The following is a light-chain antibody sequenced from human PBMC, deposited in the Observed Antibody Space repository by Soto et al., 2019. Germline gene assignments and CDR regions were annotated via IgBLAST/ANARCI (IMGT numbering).Light chain of an antibody. CDR3: CSYAGSSTVVV. CDR2: EGS. V-gene: IGLV2-23*03. Sequence: QSALTQPASVSGSPGQSITISCTGTSSDVGSYNLVSWYQQHPGKAPNLMIYEGSKRPSGVSNRFSGSKSGNTASLTISGLQAEDEADYYCCSYAGSSTVVVFGGGTKLTVL. CDR1: SSDVGSYNL. J-gene: IGLJ2*01.